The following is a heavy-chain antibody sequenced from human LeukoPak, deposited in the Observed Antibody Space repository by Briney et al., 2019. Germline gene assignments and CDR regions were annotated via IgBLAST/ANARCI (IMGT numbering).Heavy chain of an antibody. CDR1: GGSISSSSYY. J-gene: IGHJ5*02. V-gene: IGHV4-39*07. Sequence: SETLSLTCTVSGGSISSSSYYWGWIRQPPGKGLEWIGSIYYSGSTNYNPSLKSRVTISVDTSKNQFSLKLSSVTAADTAVYYCARRASSIWHLYYGYWFDPWGQGTLVTVSS. D-gene: IGHD6-13*01. CDR2: IYYSGST. CDR3: ARRASSIWHLYYGYWFDP.